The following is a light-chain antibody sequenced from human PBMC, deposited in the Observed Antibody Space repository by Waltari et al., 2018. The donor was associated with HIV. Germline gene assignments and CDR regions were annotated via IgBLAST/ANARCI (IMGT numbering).Light chain of an antibody. J-gene: IGKJ5*01. CDR3: QQSYTTPIT. CDR1: QSISSY. V-gene: IGKV1-39*01. Sequence: DIQMTQSPSSLSASVGDRVTITCRASQSISSYLNWYQQKPGKAPKPLIYAASILQSGVPSRFSGSGSGTDFTLTIRSLQPEDFATYYCQQSYTTPITFGQGTRLEIK. CDR2: AAS.